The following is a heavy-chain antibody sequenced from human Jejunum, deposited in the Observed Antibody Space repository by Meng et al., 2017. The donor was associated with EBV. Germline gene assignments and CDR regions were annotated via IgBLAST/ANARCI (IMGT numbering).Heavy chain of an antibody. CDR2: INSYTGGT. D-gene: IGHD6-13*01. CDR3: ARDGYRSGWYY. J-gene: IGHJ4*02. Sequence: LVQVGAEVTKHGESGKVCCKASEDTFNGYYYMNWVRKAPGQGLEWMGRINSYTGGTKYAKKFQGRVTMTRDTSNNTTYMEVNSLRCDETDVYFCARDGYRSGWYYWGQGTLVTVSS. V-gene: IGHV1-2*05. CDR1: EDTFNGYYY.